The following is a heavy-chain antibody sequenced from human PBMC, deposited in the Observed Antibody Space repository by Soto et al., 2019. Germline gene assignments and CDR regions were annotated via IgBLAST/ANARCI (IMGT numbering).Heavy chain of an antibody. D-gene: IGHD3-3*01. Sequence: QITLNESGPTVVRPTETLTLTCRFSGFSLTTSGVGVGWVRQSPGKAPERLALIYCDDDKRYSESLKSRLTITKDTSKNQVVLTVANLDPTATATYYCAHRVLRTVFGLVTTTAIYFDFWGQGTPVAVSS. J-gene: IGHJ4*02. CDR3: AHRVLRTVFGLVTTTAIYFDF. V-gene: IGHV2-5*02. CDR2: IYCDDDK. CDR1: GFSLTTSGVG.